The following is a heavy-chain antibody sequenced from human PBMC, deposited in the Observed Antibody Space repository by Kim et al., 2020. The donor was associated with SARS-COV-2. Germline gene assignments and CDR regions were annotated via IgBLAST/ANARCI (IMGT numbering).Heavy chain of an antibody. CDR2: FNGRGGTR. CDR3: AKGESYGSGPYYIDY. D-gene: IGHD3-10*01. J-gene: IGHJ4*02. CDR1: GFRFSSYA. V-gene: IGHV3-23*01. Sequence: GESLKISCASSGFRFSSYAMSWVRQAPGKGLEWVAGFNGRGGTRYYADSVKGRFTISRDESTNTLYLQMNSLKVDDTAVYFCAKGESYGSGPYYIDYWGQGTLVTVSA.